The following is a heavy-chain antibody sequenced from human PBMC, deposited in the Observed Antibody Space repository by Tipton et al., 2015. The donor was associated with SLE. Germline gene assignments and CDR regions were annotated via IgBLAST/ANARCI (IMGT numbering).Heavy chain of an antibody. CDR1: GGSFSGYY. CDR2: INHSGST. D-gene: IGHD6-19*01. J-gene: IGHJ4*02. Sequence: TLSLTCAVYGGSFSGYYWSWIRQPPGKGLEWIGEINHSGSTNYSPSLKSRVTISVGTSKNQFSLKLSSVTAADTAVYYCARGLAVAGRHFDYWGQGTLVTVSS. V-gene: IGHV4-34*01. CDR3: ARGLAVAGRHFDY.